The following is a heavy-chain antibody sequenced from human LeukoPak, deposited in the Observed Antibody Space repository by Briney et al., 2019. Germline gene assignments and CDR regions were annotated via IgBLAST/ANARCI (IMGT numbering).Heavy chain of an antibody. V-gene: IGHV1-2*06. CDR3: ARVSSGSHFDY. D-gene: IGHD1-26*01. J-gene: IGHJ4*02. CDR1: GYTFTGYY. CDR2: INPNSGGT. Sequence: ASVKVSCKASGYTFTGYYMHWVRQAPGQGVEGMGRINPNSGGTNYAQKFQGRVTMTRDTSISTAYMELSRLRSDDTAVYYCARVSSGSHFDYWGQGTLVTVSS.